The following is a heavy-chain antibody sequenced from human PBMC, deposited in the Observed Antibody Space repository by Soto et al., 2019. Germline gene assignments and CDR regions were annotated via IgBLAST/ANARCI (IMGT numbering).Heavy chain of an antibody. CDR3: ARDIGITGTPGLDY. V-gene: IGHV3-30-3*01. Sequence: QVQLVESGGGVVQPGRSLRLSCAASGFTFSSYAMHWVRQAPGKGLEWVAVISYDGSNKYYADSVKGRFTISRDNSKNTLYLQMNSLRAEDTAVYHCARDIGITGTPGLDYWGQGTLVTVSS. CDR1: GFTFSSYA. J-gene: IGHJ4*02. CDR2: ISYDGSNK. D-gene: IGHD1-20*01.